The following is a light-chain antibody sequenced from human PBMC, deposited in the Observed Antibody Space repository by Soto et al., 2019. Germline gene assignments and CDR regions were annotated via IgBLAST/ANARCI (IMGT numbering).Light chain of an antibody. CDR3: QQYGSSRGVF. V-gene: IGKV3-20*01. J-gene: IGKJ2*01. Sequence: EIVLTQSPGTLSLSPGERATLSCRASQSVSSSYLAWYQQKPGQAPWLLIYGASSRATGIPDRFSGSGSGTDFTLTISRLEPEDFAVYYCQQYGSSRGVFFGQGTKLEIK. CDR2: GAS. CDR1: QSVSSSY.